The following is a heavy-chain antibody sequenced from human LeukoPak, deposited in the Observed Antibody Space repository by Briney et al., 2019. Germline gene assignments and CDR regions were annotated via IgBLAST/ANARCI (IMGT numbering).Heavy chain of an antibody. CDR3: ARGDIYNFDY. CDR2: ISGDKSYI. Sequence: PGGSLRLSCVASGFTFSSYTMNWVRQAPGKGLEWVSCISGDKSYIHYADSVKGRFTISRDNAKNSLYLQMNSLRADDTAVYYCARGDIYNFDYWGQGTLVTVSS. J-gene: IGHJ4*02. V-gene: IGHV3-21*01. CDR1: GFTFSSYT. D-gene: IGHD2-15*01.